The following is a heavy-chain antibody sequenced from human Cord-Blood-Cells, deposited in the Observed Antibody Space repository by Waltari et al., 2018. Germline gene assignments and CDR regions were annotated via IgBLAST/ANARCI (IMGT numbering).Heavy chain of an antibody. CDR1: GGSFSGYY. V-gene: IGHV4-34*01. D-gene: IGHD4-17*01. Sequence: VQLPQWGAGLLKPSETLSLTCAVYGGSFSGYYWRGIRQPPGKGFEWIGEINHSGSTNYNPSLKIGVTISVDTSKNQFSRKLSSVTAADTAVYYCARGPPGEPVFDYWGQGTLVTVSS. CDR3: ARGPPGEPVFDY. J-gene: IGHJ4*02. CDR2: INHSGST.